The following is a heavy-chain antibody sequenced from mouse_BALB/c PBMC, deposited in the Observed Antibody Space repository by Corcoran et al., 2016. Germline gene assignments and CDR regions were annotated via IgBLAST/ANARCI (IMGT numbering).Heavy chain of an antibody. D-gene: IGHD1-1*02. CDR2: IDPETGGT. CDR3: TIWGDVYCDY. Sequence: QVQLQESGAELVRPAASVTLSCKASGYTFTDYEMHWVKQTPVHGLEWIGAIDPETGGTAYNQKFKGKATLTADKSSSTAYMELRSLTSEYSDVYYCTIWGDVYCDYWGLRTTPT. V-gene: IGHV1-15*01. J-gene: IGHJ2*01. CDR1: GYTFTDYE.